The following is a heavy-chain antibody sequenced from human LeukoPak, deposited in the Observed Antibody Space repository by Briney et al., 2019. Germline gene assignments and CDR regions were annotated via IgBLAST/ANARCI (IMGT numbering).Heavy chain of an antibody. CDR2: IYPYDSDT. J-gene: IGHJ4*02. D-gene: IGHD3-10*01. CDR3: ARLTMVRGVTITGAYY. V-gene: IGHV5-51*01. CDR1: GYSFVDYW. Sequence: GESLKISCRASGYSFVDYWIGWVRQMPGKGLEWMGIIYPYDSDTRYSPSFQGQVTISADTSISTVYLQWSSLKASDTAMYYCARLTMVRGVTITGAYYWGQGTLVTVSS.